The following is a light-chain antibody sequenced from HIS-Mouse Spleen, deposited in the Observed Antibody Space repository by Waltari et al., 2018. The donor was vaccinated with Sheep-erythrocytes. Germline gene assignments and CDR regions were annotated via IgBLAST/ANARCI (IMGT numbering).Light chain of an antibody. CDR3: CSYAGSSTPWV. Sequence: QSALTQPASVSGSPGQSITISCTGTSSDVGRYNLVSWYQQHPGKAPKLMIYEGIKRPSEVSTRFSGSKSGNTASLTISGLQSEDEADYSCCSYAGSSTPWVFGGGTKLTVL. CDR1: SSDVGRYNL. V-gene: IGLV2-23*01. CDR2: EGI. J-gene: IGLJ3*02.